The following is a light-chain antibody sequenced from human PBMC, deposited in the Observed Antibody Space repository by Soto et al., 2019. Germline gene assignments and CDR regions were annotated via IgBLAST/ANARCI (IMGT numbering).Light chain of an antibody. CDR2: GTS. CDR3: QQYGSSSWT. Sequence: EIVLTQSPGTLSLSPGERATLSCRASQSVSSIDLAWYQQKPGQAPRLLIYGTSSRATAIPDRFSGSGSGTDFTLTISRLEPEDFAVYYCQQYGSSSWTFGQGTKVEIK. CDR1: QSVSSID. J-gene: IGKJ1*01. V-gene: IGKV3-20*01.